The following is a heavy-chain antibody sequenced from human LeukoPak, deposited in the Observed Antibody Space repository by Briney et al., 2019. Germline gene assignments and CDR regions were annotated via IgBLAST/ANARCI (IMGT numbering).Heavy chain of an antibody. CDR1: SGSISTGDYY. V-gene: IGHV4-30-4*01. D-gene: IGHD3-22*01. CDR3: AVGHYYHSSGYLFDS. Sequence: SETLSLTCTVSSGSISTGDYYWSWVRQPPGKGLEYIGYIYYSGSTYYNPSLKSRITISVDTSKNQFSLKLSSVTAADTAVYYCAVGHYYHSSGYLFDSWGQGTLVTVSS. J-gene: IGHJ4*02. CDR2: IYYSGST.